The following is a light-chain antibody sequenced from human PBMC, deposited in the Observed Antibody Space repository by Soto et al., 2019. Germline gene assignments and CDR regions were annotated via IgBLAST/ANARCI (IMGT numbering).Light chain of an antibody. J-gene: IGLJ2*01. Sequence: QSVPTQPPSLSGAPGQNIIISCTGGGSNIGAGFDVHWYQQLPGTAPKLLIYGNTNRPSGVPDRFSGSKSGTSASLVITGLQAEDEADYYCQSYDTGLSGPVVFGGGTKLTVL. CDR3: QSYDTGLSGPVV. CDR2: GNT. CDR1: GSNIGAGFD. V-gene: IGLV1-40*01.